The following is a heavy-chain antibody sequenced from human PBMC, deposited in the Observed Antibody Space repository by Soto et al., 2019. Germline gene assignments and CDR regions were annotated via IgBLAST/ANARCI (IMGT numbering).Heavy chain of an antibody. J-gene: IGHJ3*01. CDR1: GGSFIGYF. CDR3: ARGSHYDFSSGYADSFDV. D-gene: IGHD3-3*01. V-gene: IGHV4-34*01. CDR2: INHSGNT. Sequence: PSETLSLTCAVYGGSFIGYFCSCFRHPPLKWLEWIGEINHSGNTNYNPSLKSRVTVSVDTSKNQFSLKLNSMTAADTAVYYCARGSHYDFSSGYADSFDVWGQGTMVTVSS.